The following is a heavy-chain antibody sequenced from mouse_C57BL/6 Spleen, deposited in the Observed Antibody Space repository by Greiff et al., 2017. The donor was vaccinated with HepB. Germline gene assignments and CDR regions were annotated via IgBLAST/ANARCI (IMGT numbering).Heavy chain of an antibody. CDR3: ARSDYYGSTVDY. V-gene: IGHV1-55*01. CDR2: IYPGSGST. Sequence: QVQLQQSGAELVKPGASVKMSCKASGYTFTSYWITWVKQRPGQGLEWIGDIYPGSGSTNYNEKFKSKATLTVDTSSSTAYMQRSSLTSEDSAVYYCARSDYYGSTVDYWGQGTTLTVSS. J-gene: IGHJ2*01. D-gene: IGHD1-1*01. CDR1: GYTFTSYW.